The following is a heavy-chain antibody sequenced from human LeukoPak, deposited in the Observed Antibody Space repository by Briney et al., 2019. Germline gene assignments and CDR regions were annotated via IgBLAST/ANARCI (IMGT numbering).Heavy chain of an antibody. Sequence: PGGSLRLSCAASGFTFISYAMSWVRQAPGKGLEWVSAISGSGGSTYYADSVKGRFTISRDNSKNTLYLQMNSLRAEDTAVYYCAKGSSSWYFSFDYWGQGTLVTVSS. CDR1: GFTFISYA. J-gene: IGHJ4*02. V-gene: IGHV3-23*01. CDR2: ISGSGGST. CDR3: AKGSSSWYFSFDY. D-gene: IGHD6-13*01.